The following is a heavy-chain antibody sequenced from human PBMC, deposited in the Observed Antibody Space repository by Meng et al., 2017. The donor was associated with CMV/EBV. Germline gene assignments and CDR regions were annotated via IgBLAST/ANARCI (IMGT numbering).Heavy chain of an antibody. CDR3: ARVRRQLAHFGY. CDR1: GGSISSGDYY. V-gene: IGHV4-30-4*08. J-gene: IGHJ4*02. Sequence: TVSGGSISSGDYYWSWIRQPPGKGLEWIGYIYYSGSTYYNPSLKSRVTISVDTSKNQFSLKLSSVTAADTAVYYCARVRRQLAHFGYWGQGTLVTVSS. D-gene: IGHD6-13*01. CDR2: IYYSGST.